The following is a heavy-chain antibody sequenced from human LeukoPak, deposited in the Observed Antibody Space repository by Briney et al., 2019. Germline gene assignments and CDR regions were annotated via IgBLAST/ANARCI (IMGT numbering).Heavy chain of an antibody. Sequence: GGSLRLSCAASGFTFSSYDMHWVRQVTGKGLEWVSTIGAAGDSYYPGSVKGRFTISRENARNSLYLQLNSLRAGDTAVYYCARGEGSWYYFDSWGQGTLVTVSS. CDR3: ARGEGSWYYFDS. CDR1: GFTFSSYD. D-gene: IGHD6-13*01. J-gene: IGHJ4*02. CDR2: IGAAGDS. V-gene: IGHV3-13*01.